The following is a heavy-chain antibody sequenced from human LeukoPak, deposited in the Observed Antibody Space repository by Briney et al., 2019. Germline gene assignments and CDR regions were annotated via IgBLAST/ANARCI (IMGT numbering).Heavy chain of an antibody. CDR1: GFTFSSYG. CDR2: IRYDGSNK. Sequence: GGSLRLSCAASGFTFSSYGMHWVRQAPGKGLEWVAFIRYDGSNKYYADSVKGRFTISRDNSKNTLYLQMNSLRAEDTAVYYCASPGYSSSWYVFDYWGQGTLVTVSS. D-gene: IGHD6-13*01. J-gene: IGHJ4*02. CDR3: ASPGYSSSWYVFDY. V-gene: IGHV3-30*02.